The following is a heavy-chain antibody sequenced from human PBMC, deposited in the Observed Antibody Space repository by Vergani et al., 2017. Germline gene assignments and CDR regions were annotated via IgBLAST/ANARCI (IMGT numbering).Heavy chain of an antibody. CDR1: GGSISSGGYY. Sequence: QVQLQESGPGLVKPSQTLSLTCTVSGGSISSGGYYWSWIRQHPGKGLEWIGYIYYSGSTYYNPSLKSRVTISVDTSKNQFSLKLSSVTAADTAVYYCARDLGSYLEYYYGMDVWGQGTTVTVSS. CDR2: IYYSGST. V-gene: IGHV4-31*03. J-gene: IGHJ6*02. D-gene: IGHD1-26*01. CDR3: ARDLGSYLEYYYGMDV.